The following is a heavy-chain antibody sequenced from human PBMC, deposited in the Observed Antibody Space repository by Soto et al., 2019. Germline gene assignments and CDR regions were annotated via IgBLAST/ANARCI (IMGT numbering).Heavy chain of an antibody. D-gene: IGHD6-19*01. CDR2: ISSSSYI. Sequence: PGGSLRLSCAASGFTFSSYSMNWVRQAPGKGLEWVSSISSSSYIYYADSVKGRFTISRDNAKNSLYLQMNSLRAEDTAVYYCARDREQWLVRAYGMDVWGQGTTVTVSS. J-gene: IGHJ6*02. CDR3: ARDREQWLVRAYGMDV. CDR1: GFTFSSYS. V-gene: IGHV3-21*01.